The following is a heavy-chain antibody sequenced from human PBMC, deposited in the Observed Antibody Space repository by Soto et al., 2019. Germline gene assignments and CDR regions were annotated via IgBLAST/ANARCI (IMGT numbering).Heavy chain of an antibody. V-gene: IGHV4-30-2*01. CDR2: IYHSGST. CDR1: GGSISSGGYS. D-gene: IGHD3-10*01. Sequence: SETLSLTSAVSGGSISSGGYSWSWIQQPPGKGLEWIGYIYHSGSTYYNPSLKSRVTISVDRSKNQFSLKLSSVTAADTAVYYCARVSEADYYGSGSYYHNVRWFDPWGQGTLVTVSS. J-gene: IGHJ5*02. CDR3: ARVSEADYYGSGSYYHNVRWFDP.